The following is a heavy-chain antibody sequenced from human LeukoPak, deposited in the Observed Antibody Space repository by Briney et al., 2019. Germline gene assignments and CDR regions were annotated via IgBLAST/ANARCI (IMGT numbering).Heavy chain of an antibody. CDR1: GGTFSSYT. D-gene: IGHD5-24*01. V-gene: IGHV1-69*04. CDR2: IIPILGIA. J-gene: IGHJ4*02. CDR3: ARDRGWLQFDY. Sequence: SVKVSCKASGGTFSSYTISWVRQAPGQGLEWMGRIIPILGIANYAQKFQGRVTITADKSTSTAYMELSSLRSEDTAVYYCARDRGWLQFDYWGQGTLVTVSP.